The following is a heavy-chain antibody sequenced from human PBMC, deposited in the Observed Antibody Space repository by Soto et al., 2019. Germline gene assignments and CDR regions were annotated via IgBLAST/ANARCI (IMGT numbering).Heavy chain of an antibody. Sequence: SLWIGWVRQMPGKGLEWMGIIYPGDSDTRYSPSFQGQVTISADKSISTAYLQWSSLKASDTAMYYCAILPNCRSTSCGPVFAPWGKGTLVPVSS. J-gene: IGHJ5*02. D-gene: IGHD2-2*01. V-gene: IGHV5-51*01. CDR1: SLW. CDR3: AILPNCRSTSCGPVFAP. CDR2: IYPGDSDT.